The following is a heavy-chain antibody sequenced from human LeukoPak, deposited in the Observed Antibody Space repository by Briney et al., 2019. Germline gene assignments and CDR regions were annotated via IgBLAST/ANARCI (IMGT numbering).Heavy chain of an antibody. J-gene: IGHJ4*02. CDR1: GGSISSGGYY. D-gene: IGHD1/OR15-1a*01. CDR3: ARVRLTTNHFDY. Sequence: SETLSLTCTVSGGSISSGGYYWSWIRQHPGKGLEWIGYIYYSGSTYYNPSLKSRVTISVDTSKNQFSLKLSSVTAADTAVYYCARVRLTTNHFDYWGQGTPVTVSS. CDR2: IYYSGST. V-gene: IGHV4-31*03.